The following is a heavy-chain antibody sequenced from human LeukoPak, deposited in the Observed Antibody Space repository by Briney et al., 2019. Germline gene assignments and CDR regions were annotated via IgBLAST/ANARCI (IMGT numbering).Heavy chain of an antibody. V-gene: IGHV4-61*05. J-gene: IGHJ2*01. D-gene: IGHD6-25*01. CDR3: ARQGGGFWYFDL. CDR1: GGSISSSSYY. CDR2: IYYSGST. Sequence: SETLSLTCTVSGGSISSSSYYWGWIRQPPGKGLEWIGYIYYSGSTNYNPSLKSRVTISVGTSKNQFSLKLSSVTAADTAVYYCARQGGGFWYFDLWGRGTLVTVSS.